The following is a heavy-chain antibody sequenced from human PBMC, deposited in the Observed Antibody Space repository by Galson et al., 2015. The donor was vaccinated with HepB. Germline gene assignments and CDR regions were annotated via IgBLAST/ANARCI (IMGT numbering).Heavy chain of an antibody. Sequence: SVKVSCKASGGTFSSYAISWVRQAPGQGLEWMGGIIPIFGTANYAQKFQGRVTITADESTSTAYMELSSLRSEDTAVYYCARDGHCSGGSCYSPDYWGQGTLVTVSS. J-gene: IGHJ4*02. V-gene: IGHV1-69*13. CDR3: ARDGHCSGGSCYSPDY. CDR2: IIPIFGTA. CDR1: GGTFSSYA. D-gene: IGHD2-15*01.